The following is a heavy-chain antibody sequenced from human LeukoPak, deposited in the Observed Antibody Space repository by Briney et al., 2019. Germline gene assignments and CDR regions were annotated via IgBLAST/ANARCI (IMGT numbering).Heavy chain of an antibody. D-gene: IGHD2-21*02. CDR1: GYTFTSYD. J-gene: IGHJ3*02. CDR2: VNPNSGNT. V-gene: IGHV1-8*03. CDR3: ARXPHPCGGDCYTNGAFDI. Sequence: ASVKVSCKASGYTFTSYDINWVRQATGQGLEWMGYVNPNSGNTGYAQNFQGRVTITRTTSISTAYMEVSGLRSDDTAVYYCARXPHPCGGDCYTNGAFDIWGQGTLVTVSS.